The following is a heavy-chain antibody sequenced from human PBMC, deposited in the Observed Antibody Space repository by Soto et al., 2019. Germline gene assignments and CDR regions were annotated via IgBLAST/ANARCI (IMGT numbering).Heavy chain of an antibody. D-gene: IGHD3-9*01. CDR2: IYYSGST. CDR3: ARQPLLTGYDFDY. CDR1: GGSISSSSYY. Sequence: SETLSLTCTVSGGSISSSSYYWGWIRQPPGKGLEWIGSIYYSGSTYYNPSLKSRVTISVDTSMNQFSLKLSSVTAADTAVYYCARQPLLTGYDFDYWGQGTLVTVSS. V-gene: IGHV4-39*01. J-gene: IGHJ4*02.